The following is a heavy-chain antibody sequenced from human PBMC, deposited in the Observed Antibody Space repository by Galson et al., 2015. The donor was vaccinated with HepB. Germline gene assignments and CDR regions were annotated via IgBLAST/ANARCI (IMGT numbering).Heavy chain of an antibody. J-gene: IGHJ4*02. Sequence: SLRLSCAASGFTFSSYAMSWVRQAPGKGLEWVSAISGSGGSTYYADSVKGRFTISRDKSKNTLYLQMNSLRVEDTTMYYCTRERFAGWYEGTDFWGQGTLVTVSS. CDR3: TRERFAGWYEGTDF. V-gene: IGHV3-23*01. D-gene: IGHD6-19*01. CDR1: GFTFSSYA. CDR2: ISGSGGST.